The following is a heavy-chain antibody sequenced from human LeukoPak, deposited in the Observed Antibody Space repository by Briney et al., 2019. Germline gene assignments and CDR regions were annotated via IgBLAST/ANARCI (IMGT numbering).Heavy chain of an antibody. D-gene: IGHD1-26*01. CDR2: ISWDGGST. CDR1: GFTFSSYW. Sequence: GGSLRLSCAASGFTFSSYWMSWVRQAPGKGLEWVSLISWDGGSTYYADSVKGRFTISRDNSKNSLYLQMNSLRTEDTALYYCAKDLAYSGSYYAFDYWGQGTLVTVSS. V-gene: IGHV3-43*01. J-gene: IGHJ4*02. CDR3: AKDLAYSGSYYAFDY.